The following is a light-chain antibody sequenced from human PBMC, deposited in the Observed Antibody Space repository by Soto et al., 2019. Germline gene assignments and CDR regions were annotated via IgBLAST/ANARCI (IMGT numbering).Light chain of an antibody. CDR3: ETWDSRV. CDR2: LEGSGSY. V-gene: IGLV4-60*02. Sequence: QSVLTQSSSASASLGSSVKLTCTLSSGHSSYIIAWHQQQPGKAPRYLMKLEGSGSYNKGSGVPDRFSGSSSGADRYLTISNLPFEDEADYYCETWDSRVFGGGTKLTVL. CDR1: SGHSSYI. J-gene: IGLJ3*02.